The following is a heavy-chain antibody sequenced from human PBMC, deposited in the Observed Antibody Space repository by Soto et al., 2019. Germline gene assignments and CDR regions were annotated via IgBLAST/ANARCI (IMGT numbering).Heavy chain of an antibody. CDR2: ISHSGSA. J-gene: IGHJ6*02. D-gene: IGHD4-17*01. CDR1: GGSVSSGDHY. V-gene: IGHV4-61*08. Sequence: QVQLQESGPGLVKPSETLSLTCTVSGGSVSSGDHYWSWIRQPPGKGLEGIAYISHSGSASYNSSLKSRVTISIDMSKNQFSLRLRSVTAADTAVYYCAILTKPTAVTTAFRGGYGLDVWGQGTTVTVSS. CDR3: AILTKPTAVTTAFRGGYGLDV.